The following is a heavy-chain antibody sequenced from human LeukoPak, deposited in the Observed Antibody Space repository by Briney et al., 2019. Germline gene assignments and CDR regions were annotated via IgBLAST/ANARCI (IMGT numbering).Heavy chain of an antibody. Sequence: SETLTLTCNVSSGSISRSTNYYWGWIRQPPGKGLEWIASIDYTGYPKYNPSLKSRVTTSVDTSKNQFSLLVYSVTAADTALYYCARHSRPAYSGYDSDFEHWGQGTLVTVSS. J-gene: IGHJ4*02. V-gene: IGHV4-39*01. CDR3: ARHSRPAYSGYDSDFEH. CDR1: SGSISRSTNYY. D-gene: IGHD5-12*01. CDR2: IDYTGYP.